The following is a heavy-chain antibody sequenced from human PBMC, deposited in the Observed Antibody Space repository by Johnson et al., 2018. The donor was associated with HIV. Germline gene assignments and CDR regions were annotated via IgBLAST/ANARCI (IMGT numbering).Heavy chain of an antibody. CDR1: GFTFSSYA. Sequence: VQLVESGGGLVQPGGSLRLSCAASGFTFSSYAMSWVRQAPGKGLEWVSLITWDGDSTYYVDSVKGRFTISRDNSRNTLYLQMNSLRPEDTAVYYCASGDDDGFWGRGTLVTVSS. CDR2: ITWDGDST. D-gene: IGHD5-12*01. V-gene: IGHV3-23*04. J-gene: IGHJ4*03. CDR3: ASGDDDGF.